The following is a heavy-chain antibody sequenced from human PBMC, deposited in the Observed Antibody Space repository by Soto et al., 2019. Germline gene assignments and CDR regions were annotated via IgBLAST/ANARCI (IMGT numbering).Heavy chain of an antibody. Sequence: GGSLRLSCAASGFTFSNAWMNWVRQAPGKGLEWVGRIKSKTDGGTTDYAAPVKGRFTISRDDSKNTLYLQMNSLKTEDTAVYYCTGTLVYYYGMDVWGQGTTVTVSS. V-gene: IGHV3-15*07. CDR2: IKSKTDGGTT. CDR3: TGTLVYYYGMDV. J-gene: IGHJ6*02. D-gene: IGHD3-10*01. CDR1: GFTFSNAW.